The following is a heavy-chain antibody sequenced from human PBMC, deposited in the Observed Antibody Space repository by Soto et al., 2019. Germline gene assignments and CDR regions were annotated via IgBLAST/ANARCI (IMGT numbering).Heavy chain of an antibody. Sequence: EVQLLESGGGLVQPGGSLRLSCAASGFTFSSYAMSWVRQAPGKGLEWVLAISGSGGSTYYADSVKGRFTISRDNSKNTLYLQMNRLRAEDKAVYYWAYGYTPYCSITSCYVFDYWGQGTLVTVSS. J-gene: IGHJ4*02. CDR3: AYGYTPYCSITSCYVFDY. D-gene: IGHD2-2*01. CDR1: GFTFSSYA. V-gene: IGHV3-23*01. CDR2: ISGSGGST.